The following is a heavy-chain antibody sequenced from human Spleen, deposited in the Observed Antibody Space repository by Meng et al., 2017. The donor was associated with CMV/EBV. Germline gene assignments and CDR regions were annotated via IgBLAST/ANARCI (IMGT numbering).Heavy chain of an antibody. CDR1: SGGYY. Sequence: SGGYYWSWIRQHPGKGLEWIGYIYYSGSTYYNPSLKSRVTISVDTSKNQFSLKLSSVTAADTAVYYCAREGYYYDSSDYYFRLFDYWGQGTLVTVSS. J-gene: IGHJ4*02. D-gene: IGHD3-22*01. V-gene: IGHV4-31*02. CDR3: AREGYYYDSSDYYFRLFDY. CDR2: IYYSGST.